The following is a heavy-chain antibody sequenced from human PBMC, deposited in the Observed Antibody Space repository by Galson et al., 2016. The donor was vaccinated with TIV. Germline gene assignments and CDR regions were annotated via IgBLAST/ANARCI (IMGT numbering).Heavy chain of an antibody. CDR2: IRYAGTNK. J-gene: IGHJ4*02. V-gene: IGHV3-33*01. CDR1: GFTFNTYG. Sequence: SLRLSCAASGFTFNTYGMHWVRQAPGKGLERVAAIRYAGTNKYHIDSVKGRFTISRDNSKNTLYLQMNSLRVEDTAMYFCARDVPNNSPFDSWGQGTLVTVST. D-gene: IGHD1-14*01. CDR3: ARDVPNNSPFDS.